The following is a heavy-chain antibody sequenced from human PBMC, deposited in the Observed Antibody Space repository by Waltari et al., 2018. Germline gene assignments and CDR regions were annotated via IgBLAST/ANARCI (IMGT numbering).Heavy chain of an antibody. J-gene: IGHJ4*02. V-gene: IGHV1-69*05. D-gene: IGHD5-18*01. CDR3: ASPGGGALRGRYSYGQSYDY. Sequence: QVQLVQSGAEVKKPGSSVKVSCKASGGTFSSYAISWVRQAPGQGLEWMGGINPIFGRANYAEKCQGRVTITTDESTSTAYMELSSLRSEDTAVYYFASPGGGALRGRYSYGQSYDYWGQGTLVTVSS. CDR1: GGTFSSYA. CDR2: INPIFGRA.